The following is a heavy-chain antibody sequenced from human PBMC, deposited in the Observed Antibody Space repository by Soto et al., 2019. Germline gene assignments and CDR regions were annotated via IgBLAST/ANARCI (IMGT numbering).Heavy chain of an antibody. CDR2: IKTDGYAA. CDR1: GFTFDSHW. CDR3: VRESGVAADC. V-gene: IGHV3-74*01. D-gene: IGHD6-19*01. Sequence: GSGGGLGQAGGALRLACVASGFTFDSHWKHWVRQAPGEGLVWVSRIKTDGYAAAYADSVKGRFTISSDNPKNTVYLQMNSLRAEDTAAYFCVRESGVAADCWGQGTLVTVSS. J-gene: IGHJ4*02.